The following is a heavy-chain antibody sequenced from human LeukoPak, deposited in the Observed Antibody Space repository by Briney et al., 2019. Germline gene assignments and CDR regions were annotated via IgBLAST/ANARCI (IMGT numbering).Heavy chain of an antibody. CDR2: ISSGGST. CDR3: ARDWLSGYEITRLPGDYYYYYGMDV. D-gene: IGHD5-12*01. V-gene: IGHV3-66*01. CDR1: GFTVSSNY. Sequence: GGSLRLSCAVSGFTVSSNYMSCVRQSPGGGLEWVLVISSGGSTYSADYGKGRFTITRDDSKNTLSLQMNGLTAEDTAVYYSARDWLSGYEITRLPGDYYYYYGMDVWGQGTTVTVSS. J-gene: IGHJ6*02.